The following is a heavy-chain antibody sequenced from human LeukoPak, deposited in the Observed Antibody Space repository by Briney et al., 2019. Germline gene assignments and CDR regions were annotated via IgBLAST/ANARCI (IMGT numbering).Heavy chain of an antibody. D-gene: IGHD3-22*01. J-gene: IGHJ4*02. CDR2: ISYDGSNK. Sequence: GRSLRLSCAASGFTFSSYAMHWVRQAPGKGLEWVAVISYDGSNKYYADSVKGRFTISRDNSKNTLYLQMNSLRAEDTAVYYCARERLGDYYDSTTGGSFDYWGQGTLVTVSS. CDR1: GFTFSSYA. V-gene: IGHV3-30-3*01. CDR3: ARERLGDYYDSTTGGSFDY.